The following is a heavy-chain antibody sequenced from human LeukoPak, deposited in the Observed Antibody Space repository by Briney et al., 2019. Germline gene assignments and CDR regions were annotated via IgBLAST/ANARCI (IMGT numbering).Heavy chain of an antibody. D-gene: IGHD2-2*01. CDR3: ARLYPVYCSSTSCPPDY. V-gene: IGHV1-18*01. J-gene: IGHJ4*02. CDR1: GYTFTSYG. Sequence: ASVKVSCKASGYTFTSYGISWVRRAPGQGLEWMGWISAYNGNTNYAQKLQGRVTMTTDTSTSTAYMELRSLRSDDTAVYYCARLYPVYCSSTSCPPDYWGQGTLVTVSS. CDR2: ISAYNGNT.